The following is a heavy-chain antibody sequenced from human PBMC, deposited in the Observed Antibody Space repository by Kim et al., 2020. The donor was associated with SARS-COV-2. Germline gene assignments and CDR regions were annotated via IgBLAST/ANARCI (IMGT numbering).Heavy chain of an antibody. CDR3: AREWQGWFDP. V-gene: IGHV4-31*02. Sequence: GSTSHNPSRQSRVTISVDTSKNQFSLKLGSVTAADTAVYYCAREWQGWFDPWGQGTLVTVSS. CDR2: GST. J-gene: IGHJ5*02.